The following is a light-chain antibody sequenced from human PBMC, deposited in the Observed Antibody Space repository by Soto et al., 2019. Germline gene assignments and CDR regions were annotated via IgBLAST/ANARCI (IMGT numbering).Light chain of an antibody. Sequence: SYELTQPPSVSAAPGETPRITCGGKNIGDKSVHWYQQRPGQAPVVVIYADSARPSGIPDRFSGSNSGDAATLTISRVEAGDEADYYCQVCDPTWVFGGGTKVTVL. V-gene: IGLV3-21*02. J-gene: IGLJ3*02. CDR3: QVCDPTWV. CDR2: ADS. CDR1: NIGDKS.